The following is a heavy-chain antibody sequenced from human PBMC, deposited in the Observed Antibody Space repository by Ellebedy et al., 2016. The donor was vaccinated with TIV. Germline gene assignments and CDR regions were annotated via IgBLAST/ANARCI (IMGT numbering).Heavy chain of an antibody. D-gene: IGHD2-21*02. V-gene: IGHV3-74*01. CDR2: ITSDGSTT. Sequence: GESLKISCAASGFTFSNYWMHWVRQAPGKGLVWVSRITSDGSTTTYADSVKGRFTISRDNAKNTLYLQMNSLRAEDTGVYYCARSDPDCDDDCYPDVWGQGSTVTVSS. J-gene: IGHJ6*02. CDR1: GFTFSNYW. CDR3: ARSDPDCDDDCYPDV.